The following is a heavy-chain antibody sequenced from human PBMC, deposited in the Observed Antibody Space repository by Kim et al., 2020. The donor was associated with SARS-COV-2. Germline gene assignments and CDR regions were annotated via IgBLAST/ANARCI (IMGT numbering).Heavy chain of an antibody. J-gene: IGHJ4*02. CDR3: ATTIDAMTHADYFDY. D-gene: IGHD3-9*01. Sequence: ASVKVSCKFSGYTLTEVPMHWVRQAPGKGLEWMGGFDPEDGEILYAQKFQGRVTMTEDTSTDTAYMELSSLRSEDTAVYYCATTIDAMTHADYFDYWGQGTLVTVSS. V-gene: IGHV1-24*01. CDR2: FDPEDGEI. CDR1: GYTLTEVP.